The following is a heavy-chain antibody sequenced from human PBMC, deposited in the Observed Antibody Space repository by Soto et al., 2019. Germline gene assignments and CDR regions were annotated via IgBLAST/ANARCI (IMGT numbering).Heavy chain of an antibody. V-gene: IGHV1-69*01. D-gene: IGHD5-18*01. CDR1: GGTFSSYA. CDR2: IIPIFGTA. Sequence: QVQLVQSGAEVKKPGSSVKVSCKASGGTFSSYAISWVRQAPGHGLEWMGGIIPIFGTANYAQKFQGRVTITADESTSTAYMELSSLSSEDTAVYYCARDQGVDTAMEMSNYYYYYGMDVWGQGTTVTVSS. CDR3: ARDQGVDTAMEMSNYYYYYGMDV. J-gene: IGHJ6*02.